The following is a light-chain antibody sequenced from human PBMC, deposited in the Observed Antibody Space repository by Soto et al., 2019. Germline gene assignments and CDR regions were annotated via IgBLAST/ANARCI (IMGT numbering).Light chain of an antibody. CDR1: SSDVGGYNY. CDR3: SSYTSSSTPYV. CDR2: DVT. V-gene: IGLV2-14*01. J-gene: IGLJ1*01. Sequence: QSVLTRPASVSGSPGQSITISCTGTSSDVGGYNYVCWYQQHPVKAPKLMIYDVTNRPSGVSDRFSGSKSGNTASLTISGLQAEDEADYYCSSYTSSSTPYVFGTGTKVTVL.